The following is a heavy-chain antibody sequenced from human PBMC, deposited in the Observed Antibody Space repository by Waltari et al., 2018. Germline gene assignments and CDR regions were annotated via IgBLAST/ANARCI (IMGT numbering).Heavy chain of an antibody. D-gene: IGHD6-13*01. V-gene: IGHV4-39*07. CDR3: ARGRQQLVLGY. CDR1: GGSIRSSSYY. Sequence: QLQLQESGPGLVKPSETLSLTCTVSGGSIRSSSYYWGWIRQPPGKGLEWIGSIYYSGSTYYNPSLKSRVTISVDTSKNQFSLKLSSVTAADTVVYYCARGRQQLVLGYWGQGTLVTVSS. J-gene: IGHJ4*02. CDR2: IYYSGST.